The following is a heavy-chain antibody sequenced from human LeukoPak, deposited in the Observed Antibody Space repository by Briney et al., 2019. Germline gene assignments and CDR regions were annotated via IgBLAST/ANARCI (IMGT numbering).Heavy chain of an antibody. J-gene: IGHJ4*02. CDR3: AKDQMGVYDSSGYYFDY. CDR1: GFTFSTYA. CDR2: ISGSGGST. D-gene: IGHD3-22*01. Sequence: GGSLRLSCAASGFTFSTYAMSWVRQAPGKGLEWVSAISGSGGSTYYADSVKGRFTISRDNSKNTLYLQMNSLRAEDTAVYYCAKDQMGVYDSSGYYFDYWGQGTLVTVSS. V-gene: IGHV3-23*01.